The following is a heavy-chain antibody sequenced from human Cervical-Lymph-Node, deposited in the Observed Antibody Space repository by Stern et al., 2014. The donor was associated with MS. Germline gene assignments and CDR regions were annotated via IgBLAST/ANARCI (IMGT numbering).Heavy chain of an antibody. CDR1: GFTFSSYA. Sequence: TASGFTFSSYAMSWVRQAPGKGLEWVSAISGRGGSTYYADSVKGRFTISRDNSKNTLYLQMNSLRAEDTAVYYWAKSTVTSLSDYWGQGTLVTVSS. CDR3: AKSTVTSLSDY. V-gene: IGHV3-23*01. J-gene: IGHJ4*02. CDR2: ISGRGGST. D-gene: IGHD4-17*01.